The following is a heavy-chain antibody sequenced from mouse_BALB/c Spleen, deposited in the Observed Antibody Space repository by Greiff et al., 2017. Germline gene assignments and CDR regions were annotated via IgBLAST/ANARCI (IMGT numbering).Heavy chain of an antibody. CDR1: GYAFTNYL. V-gene: IGHV1-54*03. Sequence: QVQLQQSGAELVRHGTSVKVSCKASGYAFTNYLIEWVKQRPGQGLEWIGVINPGSGGTNYNEKFKGKATLTADKSSSTAYMQLSSLTSDDSAVYFCARGSTMITTARMDYWGQGTSVTVSS. CDR2: INPGSGGT. CDR3: ARGSTMITTARMDY. J-gene: IGHJ4*01. D-gene: IGHD2-4*01.